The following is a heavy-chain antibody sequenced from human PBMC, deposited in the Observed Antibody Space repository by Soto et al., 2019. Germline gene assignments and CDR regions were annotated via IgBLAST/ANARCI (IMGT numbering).Heavy chain of an antibody. CDR1: GFTFSSYA. V-gene: IGHV3-23*01. CDR2: ISGSGGST. CDR3: AKDRFGQLWYSEVDY. J-gene: IGHJ4*02. Sequence: PGGSLRLSCAASGFTFSSYAMSWVRQAPGKGLEWVSAISGSGGSTYYADSVKGRFTISRDNSKNTLYLQMNSLRAEDTAVYYCAKDRFGQLWYSEVDYWGQGTLVTVSS. D-gene: IGHD5-18*01.